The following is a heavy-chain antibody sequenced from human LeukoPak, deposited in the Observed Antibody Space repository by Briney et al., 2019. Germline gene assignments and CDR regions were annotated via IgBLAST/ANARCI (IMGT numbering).Heavy chain of an antibody. D-gene: IGHD3-10*01. V-gene: IGHV1-8*01. Sequence: RASVKVSCKASGYTFTSYDINWVRQATGQGLEWMGWMSPNSGNTGYAQKFQGRVTMTRDTSISTAYMELSRLRSDDTAVYYCARDHVTMVRGVIMSPSRWGQGTLVTVSS. CDR2: MSPNSGNT. CDR3: ARDHVTMVRGVIMSPSR. CDR1: GYTFTSYD. J-gene: IGHJ4*02.